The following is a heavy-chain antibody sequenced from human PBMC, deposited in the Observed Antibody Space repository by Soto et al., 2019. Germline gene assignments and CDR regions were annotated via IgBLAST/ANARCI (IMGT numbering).Heavy chain of an antibody. CDR1: GFIFKMYW. D-gene: IGHD3-10*01. V-gene: IGHV3-74*01. Sequence: GESLKISCAASGFIFKMYWMHWVRQSPGKGLVWISRIYNDGTYSDYADSVRGRFTISRDNVNDTLYLQMNNLRAEDSGLYYCTRGPRPISTGTGDYWGQGTQVTVSS. J-gene: IGHJ4*02. CDR2: IYNDGTYS. CDR3: TRGPRPISTGTGDY.